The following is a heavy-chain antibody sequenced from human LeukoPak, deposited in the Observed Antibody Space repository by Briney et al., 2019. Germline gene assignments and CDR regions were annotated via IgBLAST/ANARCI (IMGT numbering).Heavy chain of an antibody. D-gene: IGHD3-16*01. CDR3: ARTGEYSDSGPSWDFDI. V-gene: IGHV4-59*03. CDR1: GGSITNYY. J-gene: IGHJ3*02. CDR2: IYSSGNT. Sequence: SETLSLTCSLSGGSITNYYWSWIRQPPATGQEWIALIYSSGNTDYNPSLNRQVTISLCTSNNQFSLRLTSVTASDTAVYFCARTGEYSDSGPSWDFDIWGQGKMVTVSS.